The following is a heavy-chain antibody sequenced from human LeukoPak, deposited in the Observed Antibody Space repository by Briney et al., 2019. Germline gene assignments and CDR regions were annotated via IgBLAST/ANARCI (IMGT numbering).Heavy chain of an antibody. CDR3: ARDGYYDSSGYFSDLFFDY. J-gene: IGHJ4*02. D-gene: IGHD3-22*01. V-gene: IGHV3-11*01. Sequence: KPGGSLRLSCAASGFTFSDYYMSWIRQAPGKGLEWVSYISSSGSTIYYADSVKARFTISRDNAKNSLYLQMNSLRAEDTAVYYCARDGYYDSSGYFSDLFFDYWGQGTLVTASS. CDR1: GFTFSDYY. CDR2: ISSSGSTI.